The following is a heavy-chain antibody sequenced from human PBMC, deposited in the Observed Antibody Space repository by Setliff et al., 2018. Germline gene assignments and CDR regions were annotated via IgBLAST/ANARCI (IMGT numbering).Heavy chain of an antibody. CDR1: GGSITSSDYS. V-gene: IGHV4-61*02. CDR2: VYPSRST. J-gene: IGHJ5*02. CDR3: ARGRGLEWLPESWFDP. D-gene: IGHD3-3*01. Sequence: PSETLSLTCTVSGGSITSSDYSWSWIRQPAGTGLEWIGRVYPSRSTNYNPSLRSRATISIDTSKKQFSLRLTSVTAADTAVYYCARGRGLEWLPESWFDPWGQGTLVTVSS.